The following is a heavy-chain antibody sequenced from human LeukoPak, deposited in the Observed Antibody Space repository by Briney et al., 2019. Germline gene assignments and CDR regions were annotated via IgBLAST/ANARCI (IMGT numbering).Heavy chain of an antibody. V-gene: IGHV1-18*01. CDR3: ARDYWGDDFWSGYGGRSFDY. J-gene: IGHJ4*02. CDR2: ISAYNGNT. D-gene: IGHD3-3*01. CDR1: GYTFTSYG. Sequence: APVKVSCKASGYTFTSYGISWVRQAPGQGLEWMGWISAYNGNTNYAQKLQGRVTMTTDTSTSTAYMELRSLRSDDTAVYYCARDYWGDDFWSGYGGRSFDYWGQGTLVTVSS.